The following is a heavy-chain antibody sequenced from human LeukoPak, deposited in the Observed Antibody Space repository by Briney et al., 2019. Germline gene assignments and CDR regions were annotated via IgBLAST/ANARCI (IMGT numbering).Heavy chain of an antibody. CDR2: IYSSGST. Sequence: KSSENLPLTCTVSGGSNNGFHLDLFPQPPGKTLEWIGLIYSSGSTLLNPSLKTRVAMSLDLTKNQLSLRLTSLTAADTAMYYCARKDGDYWGQGTLVTVSS. CDR1: GGSNNGFH. CDR3: ARKDGDY. V-gene: IGHV4-4*07. J-gene: IGHJ4*02.